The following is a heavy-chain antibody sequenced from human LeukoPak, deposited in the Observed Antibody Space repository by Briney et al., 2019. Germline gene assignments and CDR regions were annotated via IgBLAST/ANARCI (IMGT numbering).Heavy chain of an antibody. D-gene: IGHD3-3*01. J-gene: IGHJ5*02. Sequence: SETLSLTCTVSGYSISSGYYWGWIRQPSGKGLEWIGSIYHSGSTYYNPSLKSRVTITVDTSKNHFSLRLSSVTAADTAVYYCARVLSQDLNYDFWSGYSWWFDPWGQGTLVTVSS. CDR1: GYSISSGYY. V-gene: IGHV4-38-2*02. CDR2: IYHSGST. CDR3: ARVLSQDLNYDFWSGYSWWFDP.